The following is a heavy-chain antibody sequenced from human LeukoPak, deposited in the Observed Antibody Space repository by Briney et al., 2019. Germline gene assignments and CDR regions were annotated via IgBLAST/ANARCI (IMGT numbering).Heavy chain of an antibody. CDR2: ITSSDASV. V-gene: IGHV3-48*04. CDR1: GFTFSSYA. D-gene: IGHD6-13*01. J-gene: IGHJ3*01. Sequence: GGSLRLSCAASGFTFSSYAMSWVRQAPGKGLEWVSYITSSDASVYYADSVQGRFTISRDNAKNSLYLQMNSLRAEDTAVYYCARRLPIAGGSSHAFNVWGQGTMVTVSS. CDR3: ARRLPIAGGSSHAFNV.